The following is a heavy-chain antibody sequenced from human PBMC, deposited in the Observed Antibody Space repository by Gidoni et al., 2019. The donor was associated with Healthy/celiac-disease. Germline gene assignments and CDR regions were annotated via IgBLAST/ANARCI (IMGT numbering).Heavy chain of an antibody. CDR3: ASLIPRSDDY. CDR2: ISSSSSTI. J-gene: IGHJ4*02. Sequence: EVQLVESGGGLVQPGGSLRLSCAASGFTFSSYSMNWVRQAPGKGLEWVSYISSSSSTIYYADSVKGRFTISRDNAKNSLYLQMNSLRAEDTAVYYCASLIPRSDDYWGQGTLVTVSS. D-gene: IGHD2-2*02. CDR1: GFTFSSYS. V-gene: IGHV3-48*04.